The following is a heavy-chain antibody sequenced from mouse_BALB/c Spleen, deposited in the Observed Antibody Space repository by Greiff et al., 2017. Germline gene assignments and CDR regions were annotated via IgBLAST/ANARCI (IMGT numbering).Heavy chain of an antibody. CDR2: INPSTGYT. CDR3: ARGVRRLFAY. V-gene: IGHV1-7*01. CDR1: GYTFTSYW. J-gene: IGHJ3*01. D-gene: IGHD2-14*01. Sequence: QVHVKQSGAELAKPGASVKMSCKASGYTFTSYWMHWVKQRPGQGLEWIGYINPSTGYTEYNQKFKDKATLTADKSSSTAYMQLSSLTSEDSAVYYCARGVRRLFAYWGQGTLVTVSA.